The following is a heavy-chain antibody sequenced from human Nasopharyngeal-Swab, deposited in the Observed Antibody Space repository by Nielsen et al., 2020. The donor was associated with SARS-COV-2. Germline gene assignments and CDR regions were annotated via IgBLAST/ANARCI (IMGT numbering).Heavy chain of an antibody. Sequence: SGPTLVKPTQTLTLTCTFSGFSLSTSGVGVGWIRQPPGKALEWLALIYWNDDKRYSPSLKSRLTITKDTSKNQVVPTMTNMDPVDTATYYCAREYYDILTGYYSNTDYWGQGTLVTVSS. J-gene: IGHJ4*02. CDR1: GFSLSTSGVG. CDR3: AREYYDILTGYYSNTDY. CDR2: IYWNDDK. D-gene: IGHD3-9*01. V-gene: IGHV2-5*01.